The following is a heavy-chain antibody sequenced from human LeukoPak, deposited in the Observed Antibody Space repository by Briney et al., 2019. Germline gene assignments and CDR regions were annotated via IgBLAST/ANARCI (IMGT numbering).Heavy chain of an antibody. V-gene: IGHV1-3*01. CDR2: INAGNGNT. D-gene: IGHD4-17*01. J-gene: IGHJ6*02. CDR3: ASSDYGDYGGDYYYYYGMDV. CDR1: GYTFTSYA. Sequence: GASVKVSCKASGYTFTSYAMHWVRQAPGQRLEWMGWINAGNGNTKYSQKFQGRVTITRDTSASTAYMELSSQRSEDTAVYYCASSDYGDYGGDYYYYYGMDVWGQGTTVTVSS.